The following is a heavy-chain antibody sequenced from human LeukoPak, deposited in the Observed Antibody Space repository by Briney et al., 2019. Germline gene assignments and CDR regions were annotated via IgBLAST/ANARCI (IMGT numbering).Heavy chain of an antibody. CDR3: AKDCHYDSSGYFDY. V-gene: IGHV3-23*01. CDR1: GFTFSRYS. J-gene: IGHJ4*02. D-gene: IGHD3-22*01. CDR2: ISGSGDNI. Sequence: GGSLRLSCAASGFTFSRYSMTWVRQAPGKGPEWVSCISGSGDNIDYADSVKGRFSISRDNSKSTLYLQMNSLRAEDTAVYYCAKDCHYDSSGYFDYWGQGTLVTVSS.